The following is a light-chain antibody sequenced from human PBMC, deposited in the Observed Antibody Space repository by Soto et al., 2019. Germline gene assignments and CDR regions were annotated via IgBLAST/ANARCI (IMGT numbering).Light chain of an antibody. CDR1: QSVNTN. V-gene: IGKV3-15*01. J-gene: IGKJ4*01. CDR3: HQYNHWPPWLT. CDR2: GSS. Sequence: EIVMTQSPATLSVSPGERATLSCRATQSVNTNLAWYQQKSGQAPRLLIYGSSTRAPGIPDRFSGSGSGTEFTLTVSSLQSEDFAVYYCHQYNHWPPWLTCGGGSKVEVK.